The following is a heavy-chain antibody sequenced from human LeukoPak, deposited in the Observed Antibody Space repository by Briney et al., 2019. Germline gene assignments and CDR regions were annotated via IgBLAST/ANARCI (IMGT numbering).Heavy chain of an antibody. D-gene: IGHD3-16*01. V-gene: IGHV4-39*01. Sequence: SETLSLTCTVSGDSISYSRYYWGWIRQPPGKGLEWIGLIYYSGATSYNPSLKSRLTMSVDTSQNKFSLKLRSVTAADSAVYYCASRPPGGKDPDFFFDVGGKGKMVT. CDR2: IYYSGAT. CDR3: ASRPPGGKDPDFFFDV. CDR1: GDSISYSRYY. J-gene: IGHJ3*01.